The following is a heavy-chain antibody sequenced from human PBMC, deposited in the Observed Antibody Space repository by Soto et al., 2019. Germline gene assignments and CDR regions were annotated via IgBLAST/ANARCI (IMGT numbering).Heavy chain of an antibody. Sequence: SETLSLTCTVSGGSISSYYWSWIRQPPGKGLEWIGYIYYSGSTNYNPSLKSRVTMSVDTSKNQFSLKLSSVTAADTAVYYCARWGYCSSTSCYEVPWFDPWGQGTLVTVSS. V-gene: IGHV4-59*08. J-gene: IGHJ5*02. D-gene: IGHD2-2*01. CDR2: IYYSGST. CDR3: ARWGYCSSTSCYEVPWFDP. CDR1: GGSISSYY.